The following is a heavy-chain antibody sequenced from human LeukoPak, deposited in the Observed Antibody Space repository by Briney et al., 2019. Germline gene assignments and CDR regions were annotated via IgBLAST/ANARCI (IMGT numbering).Heavy chain of an antibody. J-gene: IGHJ3*02. D-gene: IGHD2-2*01. CDR1: GFTFSSYA. CDR3: ARANCSSTSCYHDAFDI. V-gene: IGHV3-30*04. CDR2: ISYDGSNK. Sequence: GRSLRLSCAASGFTFSSYAMHWVRQAPGRGLEWVAVISYDGSNKYYADSVKGRFTISRDNSKNTLYLQMNSLRTEDTAVYYCARANCSSTSCYHDAFDIWGQGTMVTVSS.